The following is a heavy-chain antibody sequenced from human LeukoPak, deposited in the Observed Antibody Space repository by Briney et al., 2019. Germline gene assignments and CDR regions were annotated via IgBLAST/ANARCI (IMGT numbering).Heavy chain of an antibody. J-gene: IGHJ5*02. Sequence: ASVKVSCKASGYTFTGYHMHWVRQAPGQGLEWMGWINPNSGGTNFAQKFRGRVTMTRDTSISTAYMELSRLRSDDTAVYFCARVGTTVTTLSWFDPWGQGTLVTVSS. V-gene: IGHV1-2*02. CDR1: GYTFTGYH. CDR3: ARVGTTVTTLSWFDP. CDR2: INPNSGGT. D-gene: IGHD4-17*01.